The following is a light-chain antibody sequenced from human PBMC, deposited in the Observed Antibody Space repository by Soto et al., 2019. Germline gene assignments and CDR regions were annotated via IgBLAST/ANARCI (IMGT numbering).Light chain of an antibody. CDR2: GAS. J-gene: IGKJ4*01. V-gene: IGKV3-20*01. CDR3: QQYGSPR. Sequence: EIVLTQSPATLSLSPGERATLSCRASQSVSSTYLAWYQQRLGQAPRLLIFGASSRATGIPDRFSGSGSGTDFTLTISRLEPEDFAVYYCQQYGSPRFGGGTKVDIK. CDR1: QSVSSTY.